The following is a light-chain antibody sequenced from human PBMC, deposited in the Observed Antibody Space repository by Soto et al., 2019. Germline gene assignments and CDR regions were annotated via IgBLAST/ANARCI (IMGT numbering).Light chain of an antibody. J-gene: IGLJ2*01. CDR3: AAWDDSLSGVV. CDR2: ANN. Sequence: QSVLTQPPSVSGAPGQRVTISCTGSSSNIGAGYDVHWYQQLPGTAPKLLIYANNNRPSGVPDRFAGSKSGTSVSLAITGLQSDDEADYYCAAWDDSLSGVVFGGGTKLTVL. CDR1: SSNIGAGYD. V-gene: IGLV1-40*01.